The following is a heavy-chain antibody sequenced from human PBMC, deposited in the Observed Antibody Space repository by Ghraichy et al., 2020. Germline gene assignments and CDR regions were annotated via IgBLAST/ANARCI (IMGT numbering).Heavy chain of an antibody. V-gene: IGHV1-18*01. D-gene: IGHD3-3*01. CDR3: AALRERSYYDFWSGYPSVDYYYYGMDV. CDR2: ISAYNGNT. J-gene: IGHJ6*02. Sequence: ASVKVSGKASGYTFTSYGISWVRQAPGQGLEWMGWISAYNGNTNYAQKLQGRVTMTTDTSTSTAYMELRSLRSDDTAVYYGAALRERSYYDFWSGYPSVDYYYYGMDVWGQGTTVTVSS. CDR1: GYTFTSYG.